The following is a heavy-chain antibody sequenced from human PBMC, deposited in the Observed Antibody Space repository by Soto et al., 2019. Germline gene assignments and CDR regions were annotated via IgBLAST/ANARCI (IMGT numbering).Heavy chain of an antibody. CDR3: ARDVSGKLGHDS. CDR2: IKQDGSDK. D-gene: IGHD1-26*01. J-gene: IGHJ4*02. V-gene: IGHV3-7*01. CDR1: VFSFSSFW. Sequence: PGGSLRLSCADSVFSFSSFWMIWVRRAPGKGLECVANIKQDGSDKNYVGSVKGRFTISRDNAKNSLFLQMNSLRVEDTAMYYCARDVSGKLGHDSWGQGTLVPVSS.